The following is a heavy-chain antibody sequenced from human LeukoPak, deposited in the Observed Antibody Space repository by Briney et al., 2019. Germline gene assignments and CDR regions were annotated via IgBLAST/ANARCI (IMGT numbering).Heavy chain of an antibody. J-gene: IGHJ4*02. CDR3: TTSGDYYG. D-gene: IGHD3-22*01. CDR1: GFSFSNTW. V-gene: IGHV3-15*07. CDR2: IKSEADGGTT. Sequence: GSLRLFCAASGFSFSNTWINWVRQAPGKGLEWVGRIKSEADGGTTDYAAPVKGRFTISRDDSKNTLYLQMNNLKTEDTAVYYCTTSGDYYGWGQGTLVTVSS.